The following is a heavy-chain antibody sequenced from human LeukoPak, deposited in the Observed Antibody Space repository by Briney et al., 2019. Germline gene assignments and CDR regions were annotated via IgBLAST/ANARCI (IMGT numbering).Heavy chain of an antibody. CDR1: GFTFSSYG. D-gene: IGHD2-2*03. CDR3: AKDGVDIVVVPAAEDSYYYYCMDV. J-gene: IGHJ6*03. Sequence: PGGSLRLSCAASGFTFSSYGMHWVRQAPGKGLEWVAVMWDDGTNEYYVESVKGRFTISRDNGKRTLYLQMNSLRVEDTAVYYCAKDGVDIVVVPAAEDSYYYYCMDVWGKGTTVTVSS. CDR2: MWDDGTNE. V-gene: IGHV3-33*06.